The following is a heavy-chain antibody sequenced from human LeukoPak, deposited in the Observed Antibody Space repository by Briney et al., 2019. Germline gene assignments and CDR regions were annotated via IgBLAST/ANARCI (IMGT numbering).Heavy chain of an antibody. CDR2: INPNSGGT. CDR3: ARYFYDSSGSSSDAFDI. CDR1: GYTFTGYY. J-gene: IGHJ3*02. Sequence: ASVKVSCKTSGYTFTGYYMPWVRQAPGQGLEWMGWINPNSGGTNYAQRVQGRVTMTRDTSMSTAYMELSRLRSDDSAVYYCARYFYDSSGSSSDAFDIWGQGTMVTVSS. D-gene: IGHD3-22*01. V-gene: IGHV1-2*02.